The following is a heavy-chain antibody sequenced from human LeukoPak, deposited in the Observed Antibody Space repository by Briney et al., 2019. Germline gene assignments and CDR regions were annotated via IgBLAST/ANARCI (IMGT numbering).Heavy chain of an antibody. V-gene: IGHV3-23*01. J-gene: IGHJ1*01. CDR1: GFTFSNYA. D-gene: IGHD6-19*01. CDR2: ITTGGRP. CDR3: VKNGALAVDYFDH. Sequence: RGSLCLSCAASGFTFSNYAMSWVRQAPGKGLEWVSGITTGGRPYYADSVKGRFTISRDNSKNTVYLQMNSLRAEDTAVYWCVKNGALAVDYFDHWGPGTLFTVSS.